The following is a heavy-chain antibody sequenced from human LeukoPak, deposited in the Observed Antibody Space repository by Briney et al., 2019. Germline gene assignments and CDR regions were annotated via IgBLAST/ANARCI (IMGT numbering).Heavy chain of an antibody. J-gene: IGHJ3*02. D-gene: IGHD3-22*01. CDR2: ISSSGSNI. CDR1: GFTFSTYD. V-gene: IGHV3-21*01. CDR3: ARDTAVSGVVVISDAFDI. Sequence: AGGSLRLSCAFSGFTFSTYDMNWVRQAPGKGLEWVSSISSSGSNIYYADSVKGRFTISRDNAKNSLYLQMNSLRADDTAVYYCARDTAVSGVVVISDAFDIWGQGTIVTVSS.